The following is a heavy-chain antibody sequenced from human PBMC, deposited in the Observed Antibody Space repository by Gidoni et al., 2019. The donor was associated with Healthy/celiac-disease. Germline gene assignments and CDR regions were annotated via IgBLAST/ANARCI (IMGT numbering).Heavy chain of an antibody. CDR2: ISSSSSTI. D-gene: IGHD1-26*01. CDR3: ARDHGSYYVYYFDY. V-gene: IGHV3-48*02. CDR1: GFTFRSYS. J-gene: IGHJ4*02. Sequence: EVQLVESGGGLVQPGGSLRLSCAASGFTFRSYSMNWVRQAPGKGLEWVSYISSSSSTIYYADSVKGRFTISRDNAKNSLYLQMNSLRDEDTAVYYCARDHGSYYVYYFDYWGQGTLVTVSS.